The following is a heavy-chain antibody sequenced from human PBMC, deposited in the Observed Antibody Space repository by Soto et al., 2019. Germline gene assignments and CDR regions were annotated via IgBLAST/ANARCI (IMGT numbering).Heavy chain of an antibody. D-gene: IGHD6-6*01. J-gene: IGHJ4*02. CDR2: IIPILGIA. V-gene: IGHV1-69*02. CDR1: GGTFSSYT. Sequence: SVKVSCKASGGTFSSYTISWVRQAPGQGLEWMGRIIPILGIANYAQKFQGRVTITADKSTSTAYMELSSLRSEDTAVYYCASEDSSSSGYFDYWGQGTLVTVSS. CDR3: ASEDSSSSGYFDY.